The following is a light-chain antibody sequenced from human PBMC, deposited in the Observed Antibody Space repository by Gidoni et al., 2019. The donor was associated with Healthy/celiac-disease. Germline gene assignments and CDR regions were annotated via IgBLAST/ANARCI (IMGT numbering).Light chain of an antibody. CDR2: DVS. Sequence: QSALTQPASVSGSPGQSITISCTGTSSDVGGYNYVSWYQQHPGKAPKLMIYDVSNRPSGVSNRFSVSKSGNTASLTISGLQAEDEADYYCSSYTSSSILVFGTGTKVTVL. V-gene: IGLV2-14*01. CDR1: SSDVGGYNY. J-gene: IGLJ1*01. CDR3: SSYTSSSILV.